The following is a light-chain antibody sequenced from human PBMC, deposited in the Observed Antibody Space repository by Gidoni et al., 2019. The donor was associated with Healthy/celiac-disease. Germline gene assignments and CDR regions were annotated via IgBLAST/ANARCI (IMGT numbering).Light chain of an antibody. V-gene: IGLV2-11*01. CDR1: SSAVGSYNY. CDR2: DVG. J-gene: IGLJ2*01. CDR3: CSYAGSYTFL. Sequence: QSALTQPRSVSGSPGQSVTISCTGTSSAVGSYNYVSWYQQHPGKAPKLMMYDVGERPSGVPDRFSGSKSGNTASLTISGLQAEDEADYYCCSYAGSYTFLFGGGTKLTVL.